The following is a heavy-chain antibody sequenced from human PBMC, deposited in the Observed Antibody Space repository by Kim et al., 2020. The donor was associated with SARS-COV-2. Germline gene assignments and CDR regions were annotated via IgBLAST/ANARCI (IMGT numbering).Heavy chain of an antibody. CDR2: IWYDGSNK. V-gene: IGHV3-33*01. CDR3: ARDSEGSGDSFYWYFDL. J-gene: IGHJ2*01. CDR1: GFTFSSYG. Sequence: GGSLRLSCAASGFTFSSYGMHWVRQAPGKGLEWVAVIWYDGSNKYYADSVKGRFTISRDNSKNTLYLQMNSLRAEDTAVYYCARDSEGSGDSFYWYFDLWGRGTLVTVSS. D-gene: IGHD4-17*01.